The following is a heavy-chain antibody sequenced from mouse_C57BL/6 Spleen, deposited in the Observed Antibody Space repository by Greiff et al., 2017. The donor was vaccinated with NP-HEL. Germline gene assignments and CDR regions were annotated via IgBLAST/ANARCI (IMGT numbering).Heavy chain of an antibody. CDR1: GFTFSSYG. D-gene: IGHD1-1*01. V-gene: IGHV5-6*01. CDR3: ARHTPNYYGSSYDYFDY. Sequence: EVKLMESGGDLVKPGGSLKLSCAASGFTFSSYGMSWVRQTPDKRLEWVATISSGGSYTYYPDSVKGRFTISRDNAKNTLYLQMSSLKSEDTAMYYCARHTPNYYGSSYDYFDYWGQGTTLTVSS. CDR2: ISSGGSYT. J-gene: IGHJ2*01.